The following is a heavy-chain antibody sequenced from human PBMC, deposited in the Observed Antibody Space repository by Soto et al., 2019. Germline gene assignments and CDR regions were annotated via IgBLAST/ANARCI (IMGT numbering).Heavy chain of an antibody. D-gene: IGHD6-6*01. Sequence: PGGSLRFSCGASGFTFSVYAMTWVRQAPGKGLEWVSAISGNGGSTYYADSVKGRFTISRDNSKSTLHLQMNSLRVEDTAVYYCAKDRTFGPPLVRFDSWGQGTLVTVPQ. CDR2: ISGNGGST. CDR1: GFTFSVYA. CDR3: AKDRTFGPPLVRFDS. J-gene: IGHJ4*02. V-gene: IGHV3-23*01.